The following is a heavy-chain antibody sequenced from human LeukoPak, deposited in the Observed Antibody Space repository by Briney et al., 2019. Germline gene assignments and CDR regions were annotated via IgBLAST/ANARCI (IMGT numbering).Heavy chain of an antibody. CDR2: IKPDGNEI. J-gene: IGHJ1*01. Sequence: GGSLRLSCAASGLTFSSYWMSWVRKAPGKGLEWVANIKPDGNEIYYVDSVKGRFTISRDNAKNSLYLQMNSLRVEDTAVYYCARDRAIVIVPAAFWGRGTLVTVSS. CDR1: GLTFSSYW. CDR3: ARDRAIVIVPAAF. D-gene: IGHD2-2*01. V-gene: IGHV3-7*01.